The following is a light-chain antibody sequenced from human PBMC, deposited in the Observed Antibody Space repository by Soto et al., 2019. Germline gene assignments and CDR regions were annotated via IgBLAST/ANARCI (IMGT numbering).Light chain of an antibody. Sequence: DIQMTQSPSTLSASVGDIVTITCRASQSVGSWLAWYQQKPGKAPKLLIYKASSLESGVPSRFSGSGSGTEFSLAISSLQPDDFASYHCQQYGSSSPWTFGQGTKVEIK. V-gene: IGKV1-5*03. CDR1: QSVGSW. J-gene: IGKJ1*01. CDR3: QQYGSSSPWT. CDR2: KAS.